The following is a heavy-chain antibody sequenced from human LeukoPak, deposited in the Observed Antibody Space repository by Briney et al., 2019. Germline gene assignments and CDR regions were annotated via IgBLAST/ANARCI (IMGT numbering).Heavy chain of an antibody. Sequence: GGSLRLSCAASGFTFDTYGMHWVRQAPGKGLEWVAVVSHDGTNKYYANSVKGRFTISRDNSKNTLYLQMNSLRAEDTAVYYCTRERDLSLYYFAYWGQGTLVTVSS. J-gene: IGHJ4*02. V-gene: IGHV3-30*03. CDR2: VSHDGTNK. CDR1: GFTFDTYG. CDR3: TRERDLSLYYFAY.